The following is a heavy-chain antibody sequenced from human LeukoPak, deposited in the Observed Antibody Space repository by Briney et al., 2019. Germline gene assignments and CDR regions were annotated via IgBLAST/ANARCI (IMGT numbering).Heavy chain of an antibody. V-gene: IGHV3-33*01. CDR2: IWYDGSNK. J-gene: IGHJ4*02. D-gene: IGHD1-14*01. Sequence: PGGSLRLSCAASGFTFRNYGMHWVRQDPGKGLEWVSIIWYDGSNKFYADSVKGRFTISRDNSKNTLYLQMNSLRAEDTAVYYCARPNPAFGYWGQGTLVTVSS. CDR1: GFTFRNYG. CDR3: ARPNPAFGY.